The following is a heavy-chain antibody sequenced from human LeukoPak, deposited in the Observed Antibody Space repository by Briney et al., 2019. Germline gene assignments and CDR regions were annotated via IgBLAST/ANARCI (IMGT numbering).Heavy chain of an antibody. J-gene: IGHJ4*02. Sequence: GGSLRLSCAVSGFPFTFYEMNWVRQAPGKGLEWVSNIGASGTTKYYADSVKGRFSISRDNAKTSLYLQMNSLRVDDTAVYYCALLAVASDFDYWGQGALVTVSS. CDR2: IGASGTTK. D-gene: IGHD6-19*01. V-gene: IGHV3-48*03. CDR3: ALLAVASDFDY. CDR1: GFPFTFYE.